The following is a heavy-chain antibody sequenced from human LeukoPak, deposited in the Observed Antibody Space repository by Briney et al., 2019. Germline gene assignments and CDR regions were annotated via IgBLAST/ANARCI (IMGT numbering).Heavy chain of an antibody. V-gene: IGHV3-21*01. D-gene: IGHD1-26*01. J-gene: IGHJ4*02. CDR3: ARDIPRGATHLDY. CDR2: ISSSSSFI. Sequence: GGSLRLSCTASGFTSSGFNMNWVRQAPGKGLEWVSSISSSSSFIYYADSVRGRFTISRDNAKNSLYLQMNILRVEDTAVYYCARDIPRGATHLDYWGQGTLLTVSA. CDR1: GFTSSGFN.